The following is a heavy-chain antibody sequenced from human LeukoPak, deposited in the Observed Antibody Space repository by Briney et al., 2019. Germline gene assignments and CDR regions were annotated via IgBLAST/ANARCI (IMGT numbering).Heavy chain of an antibody. J-gene: IGHJ4*02. CDR2: ISAYNGNT. CDR3: ARDRVLGKTTANFDY. V-gene: IGHV1-18*01. CDR1: GYTFTSYG. Sequence: ASVKVSCKASGYTFTSYGISWVRQAPGQGLEWMGWISAYNGNTNYAQKLQGRVTMTTDTSTSTAYMELRSLRSDDTAVYYCARDRVLGKTTANFDYRGQGTLVTVSS. D-gene: IGHD4-17*01.